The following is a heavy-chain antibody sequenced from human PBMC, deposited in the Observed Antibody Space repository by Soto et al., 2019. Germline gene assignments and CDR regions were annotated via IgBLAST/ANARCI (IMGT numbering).Heavy chain of an antibody. D-gene: IGHD3-3*01. CDR3: ARDYDFWSSYPSVYFDF. V-gene: IGHV3-74*01. J-gene: IGHJ4*02. Sequence: GSLRLSCAASGFSFSSYWMHWVRQAPGKGLVWVSRINRDGSSTAYADSVKGRFTISRDNAKNTLYLQMNSLRAEDTAVYYCARDYDFWSSYPSVYFDFWGLGNLVTVSS. CDR2: INRDGSST. CDR1: GFSFSSYW.